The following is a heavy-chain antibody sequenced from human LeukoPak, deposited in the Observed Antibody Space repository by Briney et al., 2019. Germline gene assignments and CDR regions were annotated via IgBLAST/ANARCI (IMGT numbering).Heavy chain of an antibody. V-gene: IGHV4-34*01. CDR2: ISHSGST. J-gene: IGHJ4*02. CDR1: GGSFSGYY. CDR3: ARGFSH. Sequence: SETLSLTCAVYGGSFSGYYWSWIRQPPGKGLEWIGEISHSGSTNYNPSLKSRVTVSLDTSKNQFSLKLGSVTAADTAVYYCARGFSHWGQGTLVTVSS.